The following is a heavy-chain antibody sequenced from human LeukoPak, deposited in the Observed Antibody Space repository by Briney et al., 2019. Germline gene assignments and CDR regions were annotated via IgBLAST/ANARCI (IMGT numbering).Heavy chain of an antibody. CDR1: GFTFDDYA. D-gene: IGHD6-19*01. V-gene: IGHV3-9*01. J-gene: IGHJ4*02. CDR3: AKDRAYSSEGYFDY. Sequence: GGSLRLSCAASGFTFDDYAMHWVRQAPGKGLEWVSGISWNSGTIGYADSVKGRFTISRDNAKNSLYLQMNSLRAEDTALYYCAKDRAYSSEGYFDYWGQGTLVTVSS. CDR2: ISWNSGTI.